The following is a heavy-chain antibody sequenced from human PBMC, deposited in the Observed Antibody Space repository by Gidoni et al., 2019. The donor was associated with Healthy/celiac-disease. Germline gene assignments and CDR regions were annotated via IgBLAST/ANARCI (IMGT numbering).Heavy chain of an antibody. J-gene: IGHJ3*02. Sequence: DVQLGKSGGVWVQPGGSLRLACTASELPFSEQYLDWVRQAPGKGREWVGRHRNKANSYTTEYAVSVKGRFSISRDDLQNSLYLQMNSMKSEDTAVYYCVMETTDSFDIWGQGTLVTVSS. D-gene: IGHD4-17*01. CDR3: VMETTDSFDI. CDR1: ELPFSEQY. V-gene: IGHV3-72*01. CDR2: HRNKANSYTT.